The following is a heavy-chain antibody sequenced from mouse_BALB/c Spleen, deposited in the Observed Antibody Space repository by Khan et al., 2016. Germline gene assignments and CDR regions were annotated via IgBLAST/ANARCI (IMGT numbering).Heavy chain of an antibody. CDR2: IHYSGSP. Sequence: EVQLVESGPDLVKPSQSLSLTCTVTGYSISSGYSWHWIRQFPGNKLEWMAYIHYSGSPNYNPSLKSRISITRDTSKNQFFLQLISVTTEDTATYYCTRGDYYGSDYWGQGTTLTVSS. CDR3: TRGDYYGSDY. D-gene: IGHD1-1*01. V-gene: IGHV3-1*02. CDR1: GYSISSGYS. J-gene: IGHJ2*01.